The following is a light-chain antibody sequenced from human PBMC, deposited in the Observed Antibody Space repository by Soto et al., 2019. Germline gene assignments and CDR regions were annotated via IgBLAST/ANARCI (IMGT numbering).Light chain of an antibody. CDR1: QTIGSTY. V-gene: IGKV3-20*01. CDR2: GSS. J-gene: IGKJ4*01. CDR3: QQYASSPPLT. Sequence: EIVLTQSPGTLSLSPWETATLSCRASQTIGSTYLAWYQQKPGQAPRLLIFGSSNRATGIPDRFSGSGSGTDFTLTISSLEPEDFGVYYCQQYASSPPLTFGGGTKVDIK.